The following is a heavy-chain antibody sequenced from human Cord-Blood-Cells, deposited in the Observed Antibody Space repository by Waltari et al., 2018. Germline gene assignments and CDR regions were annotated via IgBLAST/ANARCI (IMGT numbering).Heavy chain of an antibody. CDR1: GFPFSSSA. J-gene: IGHJ6*02. D-gene: IGHD2-15*01. CDR2: RSYDGSNK. V-gene: IGHV3-30-3*01. Sequence: QVQLVESGGGVVPPGRSLRLSCAASGFPFSSSALQWVRKAPGKGLEWVAVRSYDGSNKYYADSVKGRFTISRDNSKNTLYLQMNSLRAEDTAVYYCARDQDKLLTYYGMDVWGQGTTVTVSS. CDR3: ARDQDKLLTYYGMDV.